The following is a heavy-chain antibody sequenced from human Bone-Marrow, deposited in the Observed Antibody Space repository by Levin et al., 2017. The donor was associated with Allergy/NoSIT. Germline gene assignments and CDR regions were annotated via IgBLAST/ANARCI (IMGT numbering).Heavy chain of an antibody. D-gene: IGHD3-22*01. J-gene: IGHJ4*02. V-gene: IGHV3-23*01. CDR1: GFTFSTYA. CDR2: LSGSGTRT. CDR3: AKGGRVTMIAVFQGDFFDS. Sequence: SGGSLRLSCAASGFTFSTYAMSWVRQTPGKGLEWVSGLSGSGTRTYYADSVKGRFTISRDNSKNTLYLQMNSLRADDTAVYYCAKGGRVTMIAVFQGDFFDSWGQGALVTVSS.